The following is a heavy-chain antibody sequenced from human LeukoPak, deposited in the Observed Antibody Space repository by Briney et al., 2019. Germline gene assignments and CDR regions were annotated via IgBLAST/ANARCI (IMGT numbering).Heavy chain of an antibody. Sequence: GGSLRVFCAASGFTFSSYAMHRVRQAPGKGLEWVAVISYDGSNKYYADSVKGRFTISRDNSKNTLYLQMNSLRAEDTAVYYCARPRWAAAGTRGVVLDYWGQGTLVTVSS. V-gene: IGHV3-30-3*01. CDR2: ISYDGSNK. CDR3: ARPRWAAAGTRGVVLDY. D-gene: IGHD6-13*01. CDR1: GFTFSSYA. J-gene: IGHJ4*02.